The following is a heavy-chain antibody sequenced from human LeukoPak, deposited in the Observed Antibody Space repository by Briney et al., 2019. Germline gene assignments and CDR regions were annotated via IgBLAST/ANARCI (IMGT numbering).Heavy chain of an antibody. Sequence: PSETLSLTCTVSGGSISSGSYYWSRIRQPAGKGLEWIGRIYTSGTTDYNPSLRTRVTISVDASRNQFSLNLSSVTAADTAVYYCARWSGSVTARNYYYYMDVWGEGTTVTVSS. V-gene: IGHV4-61*02. CDR1: GGSISSGSYY. D-gene: IGHD6-6*01. J-gene: IGHJ6*03. CDR2: IYTSGTT. CDR3: ARWSGSVTARNYYYYMDV.